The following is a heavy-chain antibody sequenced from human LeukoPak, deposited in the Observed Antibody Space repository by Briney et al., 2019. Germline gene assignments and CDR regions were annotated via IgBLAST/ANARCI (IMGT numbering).Heavy chain of an antibody. J-gene: IGHJ4*02. CDR3: ATIRGIAAAGSFNY. Sequence: PSETLSLTCAVYGGSFSGYYWSWIRQPPGKGLEWIGEINHSGSTNYNPSLKSRVTIVVDTSKNQFSLKLSSVTAADTAVYYCATIRGIAAAGSFNYWGQGTLVTVSS. CDR2: INHSGST. D-gene: IGHD6-13*01. CDR1: GGSFSGYY. V-gene: IGHV4-34*01.